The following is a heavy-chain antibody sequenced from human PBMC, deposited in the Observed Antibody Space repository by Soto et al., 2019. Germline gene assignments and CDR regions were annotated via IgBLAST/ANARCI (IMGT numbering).Heavy chain of an antibody. Sequence: SDTLSLTCIVSGPTMSSYYLTWLRPPAGKGLEWIGRTYSSGGTHYNPSLKSRVTISLDTSKNQFSLRLNSVTAADTAVYSCARGQRISDWLDPWGQGTVVTVSS. J-gene: IGHJ5*02. V-gene: IGHV4-4*07. CDR2: TYSSGGT. D-gene: IGHD2-2*01. CDR3: ARGQRISDWLDP. CDR1: GPTMSSYY.